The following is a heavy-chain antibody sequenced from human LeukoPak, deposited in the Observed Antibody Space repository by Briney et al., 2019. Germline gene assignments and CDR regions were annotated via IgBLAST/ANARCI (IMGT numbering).Heavy chain of an antibody. CDR1: GFTFSSYS. J-gene: IGHJ4*02. V-gene: IGHV3-21*01. Sequence: GGPLRLSCAASGFTFSSYSMTWVRQAPGKGLEWVSSMSSGSRYIYYAGSVRGRFTISRDNAKNSLYLLMNSLRAEDTAVYYCARDRPTGASRLFVVQWGQGTLVTVSS. D-gene: IGHD3-3*01. CDR3: ARDRPTGASRLFVVQ. CDR2: MSSGSRYI.